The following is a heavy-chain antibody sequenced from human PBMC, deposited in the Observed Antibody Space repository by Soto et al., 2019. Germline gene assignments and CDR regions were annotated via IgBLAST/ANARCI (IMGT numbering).Heavy chain of an antibody. J-gene: IGHJ5*02. V-gene: IGHV3-23*01. CDR3: ALSRGYGDYHHWFDP. CDR1: GFTFSSYA. CDR2: ISGSGGST. D-gene: IGHD4-17*01. Sequence: GGSLRLSCAASGFTFSSYAMSWVRQAPGKGLEWVSAISGSGGSTYYADSVKGRFTISRDNSKNTLYLQMNSLRAEDTAVYYCALSRGYGDYHHWFDPWGQGTLVTVSS.